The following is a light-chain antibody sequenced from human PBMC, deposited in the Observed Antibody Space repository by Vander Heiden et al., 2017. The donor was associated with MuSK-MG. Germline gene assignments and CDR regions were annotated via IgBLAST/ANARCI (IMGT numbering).Light chain of an antibody. Sequence: PGQSITISCTGTTSDVGGSTYVSWYQQHPGKAPKLMIYDVSNRPSGVSNRFSGSKSGNTASLTISGLQGEDDADYYRNSYTSSSTIVFGGGTKLTVL. CDR3: NSYTSSSTIV. CDR1: TSDVGGSTY. V-gene: IGLV2-14*04. J-gene: IGLJ2*01. CDR2: DVS.